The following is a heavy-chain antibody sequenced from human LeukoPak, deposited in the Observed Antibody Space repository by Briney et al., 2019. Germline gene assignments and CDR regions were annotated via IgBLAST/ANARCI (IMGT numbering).Heavy chain of an antibody. D-gene: IGHD2-15*01. Sequence: GGSLRLSCAASGFTVSSNYMSWVRQAPGKGLEWVSVIYSGGSTYYADSVKGRFTISRDNSKNTLYLQMNSLRAEDTAVYYCAREGDYCSGGSCYETPFDYWGQGTLVTVSS. CDR3: AREGDYCSGGSCYETPFDY. CDR1: GFTVSSNY. V-gene: IGHV3-66*01. J-gene: IGHJ4*02. CDR2: IYSGGST.